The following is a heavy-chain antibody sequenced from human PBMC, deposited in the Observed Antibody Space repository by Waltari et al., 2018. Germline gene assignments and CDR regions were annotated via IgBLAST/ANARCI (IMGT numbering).Heavy chain of an antibody. V-gene: IGHV4-59*01. CDR3: ASITMVRGVDY. D-gene: IGHD3-10*01. CDR2: IYYSGST. CDR1: GGSISRYY. Sequence: QVQLQESGPGLVKPSETLSLTCTVSGGSISRYYWGWIRQPPGKGLEWIGYIYYSGSTNYNPSLKSRVTISVDTSKNQFSLKLSSVTAADTAVYYCASITMVRGVDYWGQGTLVTVSS. J-gene: IGHJ4*02.